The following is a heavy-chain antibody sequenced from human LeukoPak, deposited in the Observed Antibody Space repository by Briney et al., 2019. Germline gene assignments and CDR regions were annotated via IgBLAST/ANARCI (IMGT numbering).Heavy chain of an antibody. CDR3: AKDPADYYDILTGYYGDY. CDR1: GFTFSSYA. V-gene: IGHV3-23*01. CDR2: ISGSGGST. Sequence: GGSLRLSCAASGFTFSSYAMSWVRQAPGKGLEWVSAISGSGGSTCYADSVKGRFTISRDNSENTLYLQMNSLRAEDTAVYYCAKDPADYYDILTGYYGDYWGQGTLVTVSS. D-gene: IGHD3-9*01. J-gene: IGHJ4*02.